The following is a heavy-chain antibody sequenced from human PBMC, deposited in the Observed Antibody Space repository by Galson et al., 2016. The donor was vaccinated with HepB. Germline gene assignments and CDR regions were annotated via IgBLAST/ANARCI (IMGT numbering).Heavy chain of an antibody. CDR1: GGSISSSSYY. CDR3: ARPRSGNSGGHFDY. V-gene: IGHV4-39*01. Sequence: SETLSLTCTVSGGSISSSSYYWGWIRQPPGKGLEWIGSIYYSGNTYYNPSLKSRVTISVDTSKNQFSLKLSSVTAADTAVYHCARPRSGNSGGHFDYWGQGTLVTVSS. D-gene: IGHD4-23*01. CDR2: IYYSGNT. J-gene: IGHJ4*02.